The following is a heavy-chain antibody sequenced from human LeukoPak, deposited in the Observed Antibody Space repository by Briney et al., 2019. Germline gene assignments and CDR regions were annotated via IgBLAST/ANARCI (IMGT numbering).Heavy chain of an antibody. CDR1: GFTFSSYS. Sequence: GGSLRLSCAASGFTFSSYSMNWVRQAPGKGLEWVSYISSRSSTIYYADSVKGRFTISRGNAKNTLYLQMNSLRAEDTAVYYCARMETYYYDSSGYYAIDYWGQGTLVTVSS. CDR3: ARMETYYYDSSGYYAIDY. V-gene: IGHV3-48*04. D-gene: IGHD3-22*01. J-gene: IGHJ4*02. CDR2: ISSRSSTI.